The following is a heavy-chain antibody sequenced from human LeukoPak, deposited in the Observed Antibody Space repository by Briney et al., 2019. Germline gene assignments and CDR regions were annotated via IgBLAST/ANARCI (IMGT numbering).Heavy chain of an antibody. D-gene: IGHD5-18*01. CDR1: GFPFSNYP. Sequence: GGSLRLSCAASGFPFSNYPMNWVRQAPGKGLEWVSYISSSGSPTYYADSVRGRFTISRDNAKDSLSLRMNSLRAEDTAVYYCARVRYNSGYIFDYWGQGTLVTVSS. CDR3: ARVRYNSGYIFDY. J-gene: IGHJ4*02. CDR2: ISSSGSPT. V-gene: IGHV3-48*04.